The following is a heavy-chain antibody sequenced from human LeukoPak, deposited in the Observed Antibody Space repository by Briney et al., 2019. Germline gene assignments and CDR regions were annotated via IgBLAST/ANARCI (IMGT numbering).Heavy chain of an antibody. Sequence: GGSLRLSCAASGFTFSSYAMSWVRQAPGKGLEWVSAISGSGGSTYYAGSVKGRFTISRDNSKNTLYLQMNSLRAEDTAVYYCAKSVVATGRNYFDYWGQGTLVTVSS. J-gene: IGHJ4*02. V-gene: IGHV3-23*01. D-gene: IGHD5-12*01. CDR3: AKSVVATGRNYFDY. CDR1: GFTFSSYA. CDR2: ISGSGGST.